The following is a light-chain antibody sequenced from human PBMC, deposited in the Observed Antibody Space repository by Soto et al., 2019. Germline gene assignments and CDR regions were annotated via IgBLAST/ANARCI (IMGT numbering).Light chain of an antibody. V-gene: IGKV3D-15*01. Sequence: EIEMTQSPATLSVSPGERATLSCRASQSVSSNYLAWYQQKPGQAPKVLIYRASIRATGIPDRFTGSGSGTEFTLTISSLQPDDFATYYCQQYNSYSWTFGQGTKVDIK. J-gene: IGKJ1*01. CDR1: QSVSSN. CDR3: QQYNSYSWT. CDR2: RAS.